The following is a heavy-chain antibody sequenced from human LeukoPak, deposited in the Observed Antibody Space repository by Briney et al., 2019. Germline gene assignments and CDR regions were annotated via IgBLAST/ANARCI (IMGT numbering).Heavy chain of an antibody. CDR3: AKVRYYYGSGSYYNGPSDY. Sequence: GGSLRLSCAASGFTFSSYGMHWVRQAPGKGLEWVAVISYDGSNKYYADSVKGRFIISRDNSKNTLYLQMNSLRAEDTAVYYCAKVRYYYGSGSYYNGPSDYWGQGTLVTVSS. V-gene: IGHV3-30*18. D-gene: IGHD3-10*01. J-gene: IGHJ4*02. CDR1: GFTFSSYG. CDR2: ISYDGSNK.